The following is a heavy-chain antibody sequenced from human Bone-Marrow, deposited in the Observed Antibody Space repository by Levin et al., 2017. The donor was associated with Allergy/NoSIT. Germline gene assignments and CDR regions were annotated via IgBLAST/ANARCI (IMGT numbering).Heavy chain of an antibody. V-gene: IGHV4-30-4*01. D-gene: IGHD1-26*01. Sequence: SETLSLTCTVSGGSISSGDYYWSWIRQPPGTGLEWIGYIYYSGSTYYNPSLKSRVTISVDTSKNQFSLKLSSVTAADTAVYYCARDEVGATANFQHWGQGTLVTVSS. CDR2: IYYSGST. J-gene: IGHJ1*01. CDR1: GGSISSGDYY. CDR3: ARDEVGATANFQH.